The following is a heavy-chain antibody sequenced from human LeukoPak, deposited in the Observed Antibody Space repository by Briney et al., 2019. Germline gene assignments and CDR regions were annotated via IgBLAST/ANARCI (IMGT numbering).Heavy chain of an antibody. J-gene: IGHJ6*02. CDR2: IYYSGST. V-gene: IGHV4-31*03. D-gene: IGHD6-19*01. CDR3: ASLSGLKGYYYYGMDV. CDR1: GGSISSGGYY. Sequence: SETLSLTCTVSGGSISSGGYYWSWIRQHPGKGLEWIGYIYYSGSTYYNPSLKSRVTISVDTSKNQFSLKLSSVTAADTAVYYCASLSGLKGYYYYGMDVWGQGTTVTVSS.